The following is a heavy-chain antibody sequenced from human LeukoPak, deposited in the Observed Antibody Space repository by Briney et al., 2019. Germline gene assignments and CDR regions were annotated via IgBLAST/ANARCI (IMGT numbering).Heavy chain of an antibody. Sequence: SGGSLRLSCAASGFTFSSYAMSWVRQAPGKGLEWVSAISGSGGSTYYADSVKGRFTISRDNSKNTLYLQMNSLRAEDTAVYYCAEDNPRLSITMIVVVIVPDAFDIWGQGTMVTVSS. CDR1: GFTFSSYA. D-gene: IGHD3-22*01. CDR2: ISGSGGST. V-gene: IGHV3-23*01. J-gene: IGHJ3*02. CDR3: AEDNPRLSITMIVVVIVPDAFDI.